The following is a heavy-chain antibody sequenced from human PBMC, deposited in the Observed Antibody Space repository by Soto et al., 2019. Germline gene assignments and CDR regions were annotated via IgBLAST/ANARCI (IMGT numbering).Heavy chain of an antibody. Sequence: ASVQVSCKASGYTFTSYGISWVRQAPGQGLEWMGWISAYNGNTNYAQKLQGRVTMTTDTSTSTAYMELRSLRSDDTAVYYCASXYVVVVAGNYYYYGMDVWGQGTTVTVSS. CDR2: ISAYNGNT. V-gene: IGHV1-18*01. CDR1: GYTFTSYG. J-gene: IGHJ6*02. D-gene: IGHD2-15*01. CDR3: ASXYVVVVAGNYYYYGMDV.